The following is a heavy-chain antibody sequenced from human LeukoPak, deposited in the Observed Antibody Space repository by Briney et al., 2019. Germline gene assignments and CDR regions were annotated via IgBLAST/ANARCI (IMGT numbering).Heavy chain of an antibody. J-gene: IGHJ4*02. CDR3: AGASYDTSGVH. CDR1: GGSISSYY. Sequence: SETLSLTCTVSGGSISSYYWSWIRQPPGKGLEWIGYIYYSGSTNYNPSLKSRVTISVDTSKNQFSLKLSSVTAADTAVYYCAGASYDTSGVHWGQGTLVTVSS. D-gene: IGHD3-22*01. CDR2: IYYSGST. V-gene: IGHV4-59*01.